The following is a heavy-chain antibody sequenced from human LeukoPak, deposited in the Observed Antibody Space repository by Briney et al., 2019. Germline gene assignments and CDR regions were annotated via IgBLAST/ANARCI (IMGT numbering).Heavy chain of an antibody. D-gene: IGHD5-12*01. CDR2: TNHSGST. CDR1: GGSFSGYY. CDR3: ARGEWLRSWFGY. V-gene: IGHV4-34*01. J-gene: IGHJ4*02. Sequence: SETLSLTCAVYGGSFSGYYWSWIRQPPGKGLEWIGETNHSGSTNYNPSLKSRVTISVDTSKNQFSLKLSSVTAADTAVYYCARGEWLRSWFGYWGQGTLVTVSS.